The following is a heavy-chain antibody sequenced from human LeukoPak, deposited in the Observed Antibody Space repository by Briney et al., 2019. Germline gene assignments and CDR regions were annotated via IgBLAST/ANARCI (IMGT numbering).Heavy chain of an antibody. D-gene: IGHD1-26*01. V-gene: IGHV1-18*01. Sequence: GSVKVSCKASGYTFTSYGISWVRQAPGQGLEWVGWISAYNGNTNYAQKLQGRVTMTTDTSTSTAYMELRSLRSDDTAVYYCATSIVGPTYRSPAGYSFDYWAQETLVTVSS. J-gene: IGHJ4*02. CDR1: GYTFTSYG. CDR2: ISAYNGNT. CDR3: ATSIVGPTYRSPAGYSFDY.